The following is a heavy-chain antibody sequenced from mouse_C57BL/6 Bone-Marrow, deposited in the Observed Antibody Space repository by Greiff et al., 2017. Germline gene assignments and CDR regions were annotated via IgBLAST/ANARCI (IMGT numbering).Heavy chain of an antibody. D-gene: IGHD2-5*01. V-gene: IGHV1-11*01. J-gene: IGHJ4*01. CDR1: GYTFTDHI. CDR2: IYPVGGET. Sequence: VQLQQSGAELASPGASVTLSCKASGYTFTDHIMNWVKKRPGQGLGWIGRIYPVGGETNYNQKFMGKAPFSVNRSSSTVYMVLNSRTSEDPAVYYCGRGSKEGAMDYWGQGTSVTVSS. CDR3: GRGSKEGAMDY.